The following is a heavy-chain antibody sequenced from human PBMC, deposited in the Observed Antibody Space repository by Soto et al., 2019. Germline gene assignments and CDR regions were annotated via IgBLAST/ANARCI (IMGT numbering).Heavy chain of an antibody. CDR3: VRYLYWVAPFDY. V-gene: IGHV3-7*01. CDR2: IKEDGSEI. D-gene: IGHD2-8*02. CDR1: GFTFSSYW. J-gene: IGHJ4*02. Sequence: EVQLVESGGGVVQPGGSLRLSCAASGFTFSSYWMSWVRQAPGKGLEWVANIKEDGSEIYYVDSVKGRFTSSRDNAKNSLHLQMNSLRAEDTAVYHCVRYLYWVAPFDYWGQGTLVTVSS.